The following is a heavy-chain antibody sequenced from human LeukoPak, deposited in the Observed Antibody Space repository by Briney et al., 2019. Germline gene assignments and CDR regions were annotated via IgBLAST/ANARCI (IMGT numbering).Heavy chain of an antibody. CDR1: GFTFSSYG. J-gene: IGHJ4*02. CDR2: MWYDGSNK. V-gene: IGHV3-33*06. Sequence: GGSLRLSCAASGFTFSSYGIHWVRQAPGKGLEWVAVMWYDGSNKYYADSVKGRFTISRDNSKNTLYLQMNSLRAEDTAVYYCAKLYYYGSGRVPLSDYWGQGTLVTVSS. CDR3: AKLYYYGSGRVPLSDY. D-gene: IGHD3-10*01.